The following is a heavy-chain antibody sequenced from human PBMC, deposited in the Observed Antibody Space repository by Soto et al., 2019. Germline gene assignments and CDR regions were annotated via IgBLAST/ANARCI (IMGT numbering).Heavy chain of an antibody. J-gene: IGHJ3*02. CDR3: GRIYLPPKRDVYQRMLYGKNAFDI. Sequence: ASVKVSCKASGYTFTSYGISWVRQAPGQGLEWMGWISAYNGNTNYAQKLQGRVTMTTDTSTSTAYMELRSLRSDDTAVYYCGRIYLPPKRDVYQRMLYGKNAFDIWGQGTLVTVSS. CDR1: GYTFTSYG. D-gene: IGHD2-8*01. CDR2: ISAYNGNT. V-gene: IGHV1-18*01.